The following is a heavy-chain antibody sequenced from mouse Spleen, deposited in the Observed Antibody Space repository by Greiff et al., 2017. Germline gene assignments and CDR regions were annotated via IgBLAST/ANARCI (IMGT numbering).Heavy chain of an antibody. D-gene: IGHD2-3*01. CDR3: ARAVYDGYPSYFDY. CDR2: IHPNSGST. J-gene: IGHJ2*01. V-gene: IGHV1-64*01. CDR1: GYTFTSYW. Sequence: QVQLQQPGAELVKPGASVKLSCKASGYTFTSYWMHWVKQRPGQGLEWIGMIHPNSGSTNYNEKFKSKATLTVDKSSSTAYMQLSSLTSEDSAVYYCARAVYDGYPSYFDYWGQGTTLTVSS.